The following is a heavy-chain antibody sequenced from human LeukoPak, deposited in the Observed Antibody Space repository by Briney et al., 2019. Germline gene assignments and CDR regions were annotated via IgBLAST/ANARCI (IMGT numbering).Heavy chain of an antibody. CDR3: ARDAPSYGYLPFFDY. Sequence: GSLRLSCAASGFTVSSNYMSWVRQAPGKGLEWVSVIYSGGSTYYADSVKGRFTISRDNAKNSLYLQMNSLRAEDAAVYYCARDAPSYGYLPFFDYWGQGTLVTVSS. CDR1: GFTVSSNY. V-gene: IGHV3-53*01. CDR2: IYSGGST. J-gene: IGHJ4*02. D-gene: IGHD5-12*01.